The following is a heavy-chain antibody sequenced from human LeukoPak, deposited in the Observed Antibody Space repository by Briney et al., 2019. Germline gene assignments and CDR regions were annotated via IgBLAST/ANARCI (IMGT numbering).Heavy chain of an antibody. CDR1: GFTFSSYG. V-gene: IGHV3-33*01. D-gene: IGHD3-10*01. Sequence: GGSLRLSCAASGFTFSSYGMHWVRQAPGKGLEWVAVIWYDGSNKYYADSVKGRFIFSRDNSKNTLYLQMNSLRVEDTAVYYCARVLGRNYGSGSYIGMDVWGQGTTVTVSS. CDR2: IWYDGSNK. J-gene: IGHJ6*02. CDR3: ARVLGRNYGSGSYIGMDV.